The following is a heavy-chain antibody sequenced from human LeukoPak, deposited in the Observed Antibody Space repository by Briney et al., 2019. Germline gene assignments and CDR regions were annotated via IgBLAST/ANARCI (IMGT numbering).Heavy chain of an antibody. V-gene: IGHV1-18*01. Sequence: GASVKVSCKASGYTFTSYGISWVRQAPGQGLEWMGWISAYNGNTNYAQKLQGRVTMTTDTSTSTAYMELRSLRSDDTAVYYCARIMVTTVTTGDAFDIWGQGTVVTVSS. CDR3: ARIMVTTVTTGDAFDI. CDR2: ISAYNGNT. D-gene: IGHD4-11*01. J-gene: IGHJ3*02. CDR1: GYTFTSYG.